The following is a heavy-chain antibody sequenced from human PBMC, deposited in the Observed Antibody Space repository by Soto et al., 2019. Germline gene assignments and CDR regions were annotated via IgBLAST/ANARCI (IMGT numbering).Heavy chain of an antibody. CDR2: VYPGDSDT. J-gene: IGHJ5*02. CDR1: GYSFTSYW. CDR3: ARRRGRTTNWFDP. V-gene: IGHV5-51*01. Sequence: GASLKISCKGSGYSFTSYWIGWVRQMPGKGLEWMGIVYPGDSDTRYSPSFQGQVTISADKSISTAYLQWSSLKASDTAMYYCARRRGRTTNWFDPWGQGTLVTVSS. D-gene: IGHD4-17*01.